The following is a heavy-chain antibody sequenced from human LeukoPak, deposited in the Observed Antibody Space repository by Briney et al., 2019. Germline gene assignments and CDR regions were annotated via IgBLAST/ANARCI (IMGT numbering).Heavy chain of an antibody. V-gene: IGHV4-34*01. CDR3: ARLRTYYYGSGSYIPYYYYGMDV. CDR1: GGSFSGYY. CDR2: INHSGST. D-gene: IGHD3-10*01. Sequence: PSETLSLTCAVYGGSFSGYYWSWIRQPPGKGLEWIGEINHSGSTNYNPSLKSRVTISVDTSKNQFPLKLSSVTAADTAVYYCARLRTYYYGSGSYIPYYYYGMDVWGQGTTVTVSS. J-gene: IGHJ6*02.